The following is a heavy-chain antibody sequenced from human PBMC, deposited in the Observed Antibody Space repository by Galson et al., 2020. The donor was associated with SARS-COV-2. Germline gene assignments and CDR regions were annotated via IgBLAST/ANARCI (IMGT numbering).Heavy chain of an antibody. J-gene: IGHJ5*02. Sequence: ETSETLSLTCTVSGGSISSYYWSWIRQPPGKGLEWIGYIYYSGSTNYNPSLKSRVTISVDTSKNQFSLKLSSVTAADTAVYYCARHPGAVRGPLRDSGIAVAGTNQGYQNWFDPWGQGTLVTVSS. CDR3: ARHPGAVRGPLRDSGIAVAGTNQGYQNWFDP. CDR2: IYYSGST. D-gene: IGHD6-19*01. CDR1: GGSISSYY. V-gene: IGHV4-59*08.